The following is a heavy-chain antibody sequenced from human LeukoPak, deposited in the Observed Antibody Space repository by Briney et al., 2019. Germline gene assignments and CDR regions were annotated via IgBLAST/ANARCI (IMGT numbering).Heavy chain of an antibody. Sequence: GGSLRLSCAASGFMFSSYAIGWVRQAPGKGLEWVSSISGSGSSTYYTDSVKGRFTISRDNSQDTLSLQMNSLRAEDTAVYYCAKGVSRIISHFDDWGQGTLVTVSS. J-gene: IGHJ4*02. CDR1: GFMFSSYA. V-gene: IGHV3-23*01. CDR2: ISGSGSST. CDR3: AKGVSRIISHFDD. D-gene: IGHD3-10*01.